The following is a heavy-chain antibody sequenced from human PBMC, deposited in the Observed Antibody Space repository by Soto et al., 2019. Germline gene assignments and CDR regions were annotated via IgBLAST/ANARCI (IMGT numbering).Heavy chain of an antibody. J-gene: IGHJ6*02. CDR1: GGSIRNYY. CDR3: AGEERIAGQGCFSFGMDV. CDR2: IYYSGST. D-gene: IGHD6-6*01. V-gene: IGHV4-59*01. Sequence: QVQLQESGPGLVKPSETLSLTCTVSGGSIRNYYWSWIRQPPGKGLEWIGYIYYSGSTNYSPSLKSRLAISVETSKNQFSPKLRSMPAADTAVYYCAGEERIAGQGCFSFGMDVWGQGTTVTVSS.